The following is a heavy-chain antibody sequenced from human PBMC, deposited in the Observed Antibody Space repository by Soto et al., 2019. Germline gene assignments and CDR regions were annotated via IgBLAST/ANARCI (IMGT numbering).Heavy chain of an antibody. CDR2: IYYSGST. CDR1: GGSISSSSYY. J-gene: IGHJ4*02. V-gene: IGHV4-39*01. D-gene: IGHD6-13*01. CDR3: ARHGTQLVPSYFDY. Sequence: SETLSLTCTVSGGSISSSSYYWGWIRQPPGKGLEWIGSIYYSGSTYYNPSLKSRVTISVDTSKNQFSLKLSSVTAADTAVYYCARHGTQLVPSYFDYWGQGTLVTVSS.